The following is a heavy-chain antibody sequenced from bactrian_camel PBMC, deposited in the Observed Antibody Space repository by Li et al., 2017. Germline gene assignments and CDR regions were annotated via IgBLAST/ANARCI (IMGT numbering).Heavy chain of an antibody. V-gene: IGHV3S40*01. D-gene: IGHD1*01. Sequence: DVQLVESGGGSVQAGGSLRLSCAVSGYTASSYCMGWFRQGQDPGKEREGVAAIHTGGGSTYYADSVKGRFTISQDNAVNTVYLQMNSLKPEDTAMYSCAAYEGYACTGWRIYSYDYWGQGTQVTVS. J-gene: IGHJ4*01. CDR1: GYTASSYC. CDR3: AAYEGYACTGWRIYSYDY. CDR2: IHTGGGST.